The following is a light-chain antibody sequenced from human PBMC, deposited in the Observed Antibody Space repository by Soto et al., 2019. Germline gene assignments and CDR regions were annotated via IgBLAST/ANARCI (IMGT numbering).Light chain of an antibody. J-gene: IGKJ4*01. V-gene: IGKV1-39*01. CDR1: QSIRNN. CDR2: AAS. CDR3: QQLNGYQLA. Sequence: DIQLTQSPSSLSTSVGDRVTITCRASQSIRNNLNWYQQKPRGAPKLLISAASSLQGGVPLRFSGSGSGTDFTLTISTLQPDDSGIYYCQQLNGYQLAFGGGTNVEIK.